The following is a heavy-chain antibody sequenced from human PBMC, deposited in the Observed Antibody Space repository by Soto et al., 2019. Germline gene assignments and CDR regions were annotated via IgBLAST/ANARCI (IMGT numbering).Heavy chain of an antibody. D-gene: IGHD3-10*01. V-gene: IGHV3-7*05. CDR2: IKEDGGER. Sequence: EVQLVESGGGLVQPGGSLRLSCATSGFTVSNYWMTWLRQAPGKGLEWVANIKEDGGERKYVDSLKGRFTSSRDNAKNSLYLQMNSLRAEHPAVYYCARAGSKNDTWGQGTLVTVSS. J-gene: IGHJ5*01. CDR1: GFTVSNYW. CDR3: ARAGSKNDT.